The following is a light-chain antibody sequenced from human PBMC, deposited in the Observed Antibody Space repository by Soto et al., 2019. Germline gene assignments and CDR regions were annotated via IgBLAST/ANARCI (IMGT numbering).Light chain of an antibody. Sequence: EIVMTQSPATLSVSPGERATLSCRASQSVSSNLAWYQQKPGRAPRLLIYGASTRATGIPARFSGSGSGTEFTLTIRSLQSEDFAVYSCQQYYNWQYTFGQGTKLEIK. J-gene: IGKJ2*01. CDR2: GAS. CDR3: QQYYNWQYT. CDR1: QSVSSN. V-gene: IGKV3-15*01.